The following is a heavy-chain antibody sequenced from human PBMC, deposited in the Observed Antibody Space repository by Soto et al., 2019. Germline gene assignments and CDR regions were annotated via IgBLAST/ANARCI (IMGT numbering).Heavy chain of an antibody. D-gene: IGHD3-22*01. CDR1: GYSFTSYW. CDR2: IYPGDSDT. J-gene: IGHJ6*02. V-gene: IGHV5-51*01. CDR3: ARLRGYYDSSGYSEAYYGMDV. Sequence: PGESLKISCKGSGYSFTSYWIGWVGQMPGKGLEWMGIIYPGDSDTRYSPSFQGQVTISADKSISTAYLQWSSLKASDTAMYYCARLRGYYDSSGYSEAYYGMDVWGQGTTVTVSS.